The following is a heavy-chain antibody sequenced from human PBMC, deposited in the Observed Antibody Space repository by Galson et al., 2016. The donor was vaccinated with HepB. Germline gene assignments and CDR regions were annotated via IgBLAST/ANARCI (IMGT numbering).Heavy chain of an antibody. CDR1: GASISGYY. CDR3: ARGSSNWPAGAFDI. CDR2: INHSAGT. J-gene: IGHJ3*02. V-gene: IGHV4-34*01. D-gene: IGHD6-13*01. Sequence: ETLSLTCGVYGASISGYYWSWIRQPPGKGLDWIGEINHSAGTNHNPSLKSRVTISVDNSKNQFSLKLKSVNAADTAVYYCARGSSNWPAGAFDIWGPGTVLTVSS.